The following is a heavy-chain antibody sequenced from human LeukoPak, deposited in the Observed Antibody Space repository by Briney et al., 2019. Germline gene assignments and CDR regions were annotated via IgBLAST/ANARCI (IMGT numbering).Heavy chain of an antibody. CDR2: ISGSGGTT. Sequence: GGSLRLSCAASGFTFRSYDMSWVRQAPGKGLEWVSVISGSGGTTYYADSVKGRFTISRDNSKNTLYLQMNSLRAEDTAVYYCARDRVTYFDYWGQGTLVTVSS. V-gene: IGHV3-23*01. CDR1: GFTFRSYD. D-gene: IGHD2-21*02. CDR3: ARDRVTYFDY. J-gene: IGHJ4*02.